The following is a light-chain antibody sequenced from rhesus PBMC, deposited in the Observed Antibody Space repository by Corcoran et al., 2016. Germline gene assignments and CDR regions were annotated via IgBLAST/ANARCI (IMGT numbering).Light chain of an antibody. CDR3: QQSSSFPLT. CDR1: QIIGYS. J-gene: IGKJ4*01. Sequence: EIVLTQSPAFQSVTLKEKVTITCQASQIIGYSLHWSQQKPDQSPKLLIKYAAQSISGVPSRFSGSGSGTDFTLTINSLEAEDAATYYCQQSSSFPLTFGGGTKVELK. V-gene: IGKV6-55*01. CDR2: YAA.